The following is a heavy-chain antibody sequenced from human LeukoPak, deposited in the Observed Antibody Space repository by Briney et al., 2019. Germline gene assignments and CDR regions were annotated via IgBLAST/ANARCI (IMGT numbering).Heavy chain of an antibody. CDR1: GFTFSSYA. CDR3: AKGSGIAARPDYVDY. CDR2: ISGSGGST. J-gene: IGHJ4*02. Sequence: GGSLRLSCAASGFTFSSYAMNWVRQAPGEGLEWVSAISGSGGSTYHADSVKGRFTISRDNSKNTLFLQMNSLRAEDAAVYYCAKGSGIAARPDYVDYWGQGTLVTVSS. V-gene: IGHV3-23*01. D-gene: IGHD6-6*01.